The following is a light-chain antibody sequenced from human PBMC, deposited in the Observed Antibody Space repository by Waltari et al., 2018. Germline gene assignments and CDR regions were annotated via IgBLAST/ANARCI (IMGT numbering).Light chain of an antibody. CDR1: QSIGRS. CDR3: QKYERLPAT. V-gene: IGKV3-20*01. J-gene: IGKJ1*01. CDR2: DIS. Sequence: EIVLTQSPGTLSLSLGDRATLSCRASQSIGRSVVWYQQRPGQAPRLLIYDISRRATRIPDRFSGSGYGTDFSLTISRLEPEDFAVYYCQKYERLPATFGQGTTVEIK.